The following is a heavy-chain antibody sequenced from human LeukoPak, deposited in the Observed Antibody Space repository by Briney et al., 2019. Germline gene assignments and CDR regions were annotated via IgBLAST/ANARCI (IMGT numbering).Heavy chain of an antibody. CDR1: GFTFNNFW. CDR3: ARGASSGYRIDY. CDR2: ISKDGSTT. D-gene: IGHD5-18*01. V-gene: IGHV3-74*01. Sequence: GGALRLSCAASGFTFNNFWMHWVRQTPGKGLVWVSRISKDGSTTNYADSVKGRFTISRDNAKNTLYLQMNSLTAEDSALYYCARGASSGYRIDYWGQGTLVPVSA. J-gene: IGHJ4*02.